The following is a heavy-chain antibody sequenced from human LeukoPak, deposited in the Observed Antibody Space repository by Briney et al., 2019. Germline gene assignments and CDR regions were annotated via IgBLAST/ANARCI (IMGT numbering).Heavy chain of an antibody. CDR1: GFTFSSYW. J-gene: IGHJ4*02. V-gene: IGHV3-7*01. CDR3: ARDDPHYDILTGYYPIDS. D-gene: IGHD3-9*01. CDR2: IKQDGSEK. Sequence: PGGSLRLSCAASGFTFSSYWMSWVRQAPGKGLEWVANIKQDGSEKYYADSVKGRFTISRDNSKNTLYLQMYSLRAEDTAIYYCARDDPHYDILTGYYPIDSWGQGTLVTVSS.